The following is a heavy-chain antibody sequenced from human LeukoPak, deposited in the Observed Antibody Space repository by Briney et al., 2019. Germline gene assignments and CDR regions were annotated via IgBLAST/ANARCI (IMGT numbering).Heavy chain of an antibody. CDR1: GFTFSGYG. J-gene: IGHJ4*02. CDR2: ISYDGNTK. D-gene: IGHD2/OR15-2a*01. Sequence: GGSLRLSCAASGFTFSGYGMHWVRQAPGKGPEWVAVISYDGNTKYYADSVKRRFTISRDNSKDTLYLQVSSLRVEDTAVNYCAKSALPSTIMSHFDYWGQGTLVTVSS. V-gene: IGHV3-30*18. CDR3: AKSALPSTIMSHFDY.